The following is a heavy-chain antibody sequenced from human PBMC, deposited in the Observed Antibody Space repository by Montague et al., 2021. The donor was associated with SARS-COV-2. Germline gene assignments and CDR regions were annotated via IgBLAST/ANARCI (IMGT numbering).Heavy chain of an antibody. CDR1: GDSVSSKSVA. CDR3: ASSGITLTGLDAFVI. V-gene: IGHV6-1*01. D-gene: IGHD3-9*01. Sequence: CAISGDSVSSKSVAWNWIRQSPSRGLEWLGRTYYRSKWDSDYAXXXKXXLVITPDTSKNQVSLQLNSVIPEDTAVYFCASSGITLTGLDAFVIWGQGTMVTVSS. CDR2: TYYRSKWDS. J-gene: IGHJ3*02.